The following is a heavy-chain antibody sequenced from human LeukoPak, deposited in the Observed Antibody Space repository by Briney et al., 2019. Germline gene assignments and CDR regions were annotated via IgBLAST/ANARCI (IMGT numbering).Heavy chain of an antibody. CDR2: ISGRDGST. CDR1: GFTFSSYE. CDR3: ARPIGQSGAPGY. D-gene: IGHD2/OR15-2a*01. V-gene: IGHV3-23*01. Sequence: PGGSLRLSCAASGFTFSSYEMNWVRQAPGKGLEWVATISGRDGSTHYADSVKGRFTISRDNSKNVLYLEMTSLRAEDTAVYYCARPIGQSGAPGYWGQGTLVTVSS. J-gene: IGHJ4*02.